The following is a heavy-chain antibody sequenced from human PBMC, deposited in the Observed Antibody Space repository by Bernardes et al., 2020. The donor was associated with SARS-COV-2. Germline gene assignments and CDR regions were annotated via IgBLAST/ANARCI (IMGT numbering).Heavy chain of an antibody. D-gene: IGHD3-22*01. CDR3: ARDRSGYYDSSGYSSYYYGMDV. J-gene: IGHJ6*02. CDR1: GYTFTSYG. CDR2: ISAYNGNT. V-gene: IGHV1-18*01. Sequence: ASVKVSCKASGYTFTSYGISWVRQAPGQGLEWMGWISAYNGNTNYAQKLQGRVTMTTDTSTSTAYMELRSLRSDDTAVYYCARDRSGYYDSSGYSSYYYGMDVWGQGTTVTVSS.